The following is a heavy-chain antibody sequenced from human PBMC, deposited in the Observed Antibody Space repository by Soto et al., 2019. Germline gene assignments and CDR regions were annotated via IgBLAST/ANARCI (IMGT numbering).Heavy chain of an antibody. Sequence: QVQLVQSGAEVRKPGASVKVSCKASGYTFTTSGISWVRQAPGQGLEWMAMISAYNGNTNYAQKFQGRVTLTTDTPTSTAYTELRSLKSDDTATYYCARVRGIPADADYWGQGSLVTVSS. V-gene: IGHV1-18*01. D-gene: IGHD2-2*01. CDR2: ISAYNGNT. J-gene: IGHJ4*02. CDR1: GYTFTTSG. CDR3: ARVRGIPADADY.